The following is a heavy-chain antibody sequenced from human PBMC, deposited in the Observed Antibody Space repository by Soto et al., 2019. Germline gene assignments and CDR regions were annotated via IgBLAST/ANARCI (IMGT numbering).Heavy chain of an antibody. J-gene: IGHJ1*01. D-gene: IGHD3-3*01. V-gene: IGHV1-69*12. CDR2: IIPIFGTA. CDR1: GGTFSSYA. Sequence: QVQLVQSGAEVKKPGSSVKVSCKASGGTFSSYAISWVRQAPGQGFEWMGGIIPIFGTANYAQKFQGRVTITADESTSTAYMELSSLRSEDTAVYYCARPPGDFWSGYPKGYFQHWGQGTLVTVSS. CDR3: ARPPGDFWSGYPKGYFQH.